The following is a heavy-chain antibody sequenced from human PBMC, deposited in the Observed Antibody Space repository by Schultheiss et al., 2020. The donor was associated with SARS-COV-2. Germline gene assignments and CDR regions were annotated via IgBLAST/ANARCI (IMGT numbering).Heavy chain of an antibody. J-gene: IGHJ3*02. Sequence: GGSLRLSCAASGFTLGTYWMHWVRQTPGKGLVWVSAISGSGGSTYYADSVKGRFTISRDNSKNTLYLQMNSLRAEDTAVYYCAKKVERSNDAFDIWGQGTMVTVSS. D-gene: IGHD1-1*01. CDR3: AKKVERSNDAFDI. CDR1: GFTLGTYW. V-gene: IGHV3-23*01. CDR2: ISGSGGST.